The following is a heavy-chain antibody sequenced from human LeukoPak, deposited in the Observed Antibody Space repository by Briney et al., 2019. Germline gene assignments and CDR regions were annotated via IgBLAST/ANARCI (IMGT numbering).Heavy chain of an antibody. CDR2: IYYSGST. D-gene: IGHD3-22*01. V-gene: IGHV4-39*07. CDR3: AILPARDTYYYDSSGYYRPGVH. Sequence: KPSETLSLTCTVSGGAISSSHYYWGWISQPPGKGLEWIGSIYYSGSTSYNSSLKSRVTISVDTSKNQFSLKLSSVTAADTAVYYCAILPARDTYYYDSSGYYRPGVHWGQGTLVTVSS. J-gene: IGHJ4*02. CDR1: GGAISSSHYY.